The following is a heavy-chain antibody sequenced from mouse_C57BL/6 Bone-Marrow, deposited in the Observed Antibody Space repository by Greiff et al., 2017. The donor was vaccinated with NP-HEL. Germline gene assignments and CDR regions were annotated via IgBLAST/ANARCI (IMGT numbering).Heavy chain of an antibody. CDR3: TRYYGSSSYWYFDV. CDR2: IYPGNSDT. CDR1: GYTFTSYW. J-gene: IGHJ1*03. V-gene: IGHV1-5*01. D-gene: IGHD1-1*01. Sequence: EVHLVESGTVLARPGASVKMSCKTSGYTFTSYWMHWVKQRPGQGLEWIGAIYPGNSDTSYNQKFKGKAKLTAVTSASTAYMELSSLTNEDSAVYYCTRYYGSSSYWYFDVWGTGTTVTVSS.